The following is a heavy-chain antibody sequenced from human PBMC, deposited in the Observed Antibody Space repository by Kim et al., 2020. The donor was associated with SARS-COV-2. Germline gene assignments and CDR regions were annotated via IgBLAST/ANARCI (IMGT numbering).Heavy chain of an antibody. J-gene: IGHJ6*03. Sequence: SETLSLTCAVYGGSFSGYYWSWIRQPPGKGLEWIGEINHSGSTNYNPSLKSRVTISVDTSKNQFSLKLSSVTEADTAVYYCARGTRQWLSRHYYYYMDVWGKGTTVTVSS. V-gene: IGHV4-34*01. CDR3: ARGTRQWLSRHYYYYMDV. CDR2: INHSGST. CDR1: GGSFSGYY. D-gene: IGHD6-19*01.